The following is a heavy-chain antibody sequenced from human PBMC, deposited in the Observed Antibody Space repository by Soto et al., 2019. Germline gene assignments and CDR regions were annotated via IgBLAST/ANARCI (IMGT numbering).Heavy chain of an antibody. D-gene: IGHD1-20*01. CDR2: ISAYNGNT. Sequence: ASVKVSCKASGHTFTSYGISWVRQAPGQRLEWMGWISAYNGNTNYAQKLQGRVTMTTDTSTSTAYMELRSLRSDDTAVYYCARDLSPARYNWNERDGMDVWGQGTTVTVSS. V-gene: IGHV1-18*01. CDR1: GHTFTSYG. J-gene: IGHJ6*02. CDR3: ARDLSPARYNWNERDGMDV.